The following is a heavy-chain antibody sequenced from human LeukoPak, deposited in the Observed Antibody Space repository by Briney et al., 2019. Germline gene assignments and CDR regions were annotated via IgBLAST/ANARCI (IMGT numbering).Heavy chain of an antibody. Sequence: PSETLSLTCTVSGGSISSYYWSWIRQPPGKGLEWIGYIYYSGSTNYNPSLKSRVTISVDTSKNQFSLKLSSVTAADTAVYYCARIVGAIHVLDYWGQGTLVTVSS. CDR2: IYYSGST. CDR3: ARIVGAIHVLDY. J-gene: IGHJ4*02. V-gene: IGHV4-59*08. CDR1: GGSISSYY. D-gene: IGHD1-26*01.